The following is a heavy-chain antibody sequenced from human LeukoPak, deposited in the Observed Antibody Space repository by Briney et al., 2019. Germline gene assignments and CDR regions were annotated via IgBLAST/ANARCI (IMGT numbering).Heavy chain of an antibody. J-gene: IGHJ4*02. D-gene: IGHD3-3*01. V-gene: IGHV3-7*01. CDR1: GFTFSSYW. Sequence: GGSLRLSCAASGFTFSSYWMSWVRQAPGKGREWVANIKQDGSEKYYVDSVKGRFTISRDNAKNSLYLQMNSLRAEDTAVYYCANNYDFWSGYYPFDYWGQGTLVTVSS. CDR3: ANNYDFWSGYYPFDY. CDR2: IKQDGSEK.